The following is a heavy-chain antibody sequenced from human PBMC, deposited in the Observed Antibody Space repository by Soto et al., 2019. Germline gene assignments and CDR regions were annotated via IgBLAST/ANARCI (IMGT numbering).Heavy chain of an antibody. CDR2: ISSSSSTI. D-gene: IGHD1-26*01. CDR1: GFTFSSYS. Sequence: PEGSLRLSCAASGFTFSSYSMNWVRQAPGKGLEWVSYISSSSSTIYYADSVKGRFTISRDNAKNSLYLQMSSLRAEDTALYYSAKDRLIGGETPRXDPWGQGTLVTVSS. J-gene: IGHJ5*02. CDR3: AKDRLIGGETPRXDP. V-gene: IGHV3-48*01.